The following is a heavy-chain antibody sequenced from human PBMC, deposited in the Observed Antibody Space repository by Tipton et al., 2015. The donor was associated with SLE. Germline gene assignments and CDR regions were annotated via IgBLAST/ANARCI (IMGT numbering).Heavy chain of an antibody. Sequence: LRLSCTVSGDSISSSSYYWAWIRQPPGKGLEWTGTIYNSGSTQYNPSLKSRLTISIDTSKNQLSLQLTSVTAADTAVYYCARDCSGASCYLDPWGQGTLVTVSS. CDR1: GDSISSSSYY. J-gene: IGHJ4*02. D-gene: IGHD2-15*01. CDR2: IYNSGST. CDR3: ARDCSGASCYLDP. V-gene: IGHV4-39*07.